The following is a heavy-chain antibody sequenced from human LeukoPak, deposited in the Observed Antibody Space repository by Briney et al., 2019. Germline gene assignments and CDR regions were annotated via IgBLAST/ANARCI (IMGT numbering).Heavy chain of an antibody. Sequence: GGSLRLSCAASGFTFSSYWMHWVRQAPGKGLVWVSRINSDGSSTSYADSVKGRFTITRDNAKNTLYLQMNSLRAEDTAVSYCASAVGATKDYWGQGTLVTVSS. CDR2: INSDGSST. CDR3: ASAVGATKDY. D-gene: IGHD1-26*01. J-gene: IGHJ4*02. CDR1: GFTFSSYW. V-gene: IGHV3-74*01.